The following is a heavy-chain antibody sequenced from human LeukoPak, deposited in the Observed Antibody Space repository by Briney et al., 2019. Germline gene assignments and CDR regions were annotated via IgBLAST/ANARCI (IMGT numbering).Heavy chain of an antibody. D-gene: IGHD2-2*01. CDR1: GFTFSSYG. Sequence: GGSLRLSCAASGFTFSSYGMHWVRQAPGKGLEWVADIWYNGSNKYYADSVKGRFTISRDNSKNTLYLQMNSLRAEDTAVYYGAKEEMSSTSCYACYYYYYMDVWGKGTTVTVSS. J-gene: IGHJ6*03. CDR3: AKEEMSSTSCYACYYYYYMDV. V-gene: IGHV3-33*06. CDR2: IWYNGSNK.